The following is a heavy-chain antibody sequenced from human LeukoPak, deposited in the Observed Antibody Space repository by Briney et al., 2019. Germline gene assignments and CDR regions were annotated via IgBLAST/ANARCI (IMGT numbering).Heavy chain of an antibody. J-gene: IGHJ4*02. Sequence: GGSLRLSCAASGFTFHSYWMHWVRQAPGKGLVWVSRIDNDGGSTTYADSVKGRFTISRDNAKNTLYLQMNSLRVEDTAIYYCARGLYGAHVDWGQGTLVTVSA. CDR3: ARGLYGAHVD. CDR1: GFTFHSYW. D-gene: IGHD4/OR15-4a*01. CDR2: IDNDGGST. V-gene: IGHV3-74*01.